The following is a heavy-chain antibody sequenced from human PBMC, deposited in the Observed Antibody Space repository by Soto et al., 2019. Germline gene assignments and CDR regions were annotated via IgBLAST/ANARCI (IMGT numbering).Heavy chain of an antibody. CDR1: GFIFSDYA. CDR3: ARDRHGSDWYTYYFYTLAV. CDR2: ISGSGESI. Sequence: EVQLLESGGGLVQPGESLRLSCAASGFIFSDYAMTWVRQAPGKGLEWVSGISGSGESIYYADSVEGRFTISRDNYKNTLYLQMNSLRGEDTAVYYCARDRHGSDWYTYYFYTLAVWGQGTTVTVSS. D-gene: IGHD6-13*01. J-gene: IGHJ6*02. V-gene: IGHV3-23*01.